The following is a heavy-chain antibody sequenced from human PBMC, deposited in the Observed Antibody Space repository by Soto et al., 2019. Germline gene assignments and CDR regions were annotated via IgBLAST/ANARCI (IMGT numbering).Heavy chain of an antibody. Sequence: PGESLEISCRTSGYKFTSSWIAWVRQKPGKGLEWMGIIFPSDSDTRYSPSFQGQVTISADRSTSTVFLQWASLKASDTAVYFCARKDKSGYFNWFDPWGQGTLVTVSS. D-gene: IGHD3-22*01. CDR2: IFPSDSDT. V-gene: IGHV5-51*01. CDR3: ARKDKSGYFNWFDP. J-gene: IGHJ5*02. CDR1: GYKFTSSW.